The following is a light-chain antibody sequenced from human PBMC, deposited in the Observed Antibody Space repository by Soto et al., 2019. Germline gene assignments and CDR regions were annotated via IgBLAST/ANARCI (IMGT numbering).Light chain of an antibody. CDR2: AAS. CDR3: QQSYTTPFT. Sequence: DIPMTQSPSSLSASVADRVTISCRASQSIVGYLNWYQQTPGKAPKLLIYAASSLRSGVPSRFSGSGSGTDFNFTISSLQPEDFGTYYCQQSYTTPFTFGPGTHVDI. J-gene: IGKJ3*01. CDR1: QSIVGY. V-gene: IGKV1-39*01.